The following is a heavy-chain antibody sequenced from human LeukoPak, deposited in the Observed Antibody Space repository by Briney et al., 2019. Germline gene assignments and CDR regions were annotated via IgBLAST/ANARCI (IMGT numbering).Heavy chain of an antibody. CDR2: IYYSGST. CDR1: GGSISSGSYY. J-gene: IGHJ4*02. D-gene: IGHD3-10*01. V-gene: IGHV4-61*10. CDR3: ARGPGVLLWFGDQYYFDY. Sequence: SETLSLTCTVSGGSISSGSYYWSWIRQPAGKGLEWIGRIYYSGSTYYNPSLKSRVTISVDTSKNQFSLKLSSVTAADTAVYYCARGPGVLLWFGDQYYFDYWGQGTLVTVSS.